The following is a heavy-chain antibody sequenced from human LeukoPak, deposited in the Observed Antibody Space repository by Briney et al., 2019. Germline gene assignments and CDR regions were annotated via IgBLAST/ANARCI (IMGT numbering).Heavy chain of an antibody. D-gene: IGHD3-9*01. CDR3: ARGSPSQLRYFDL. J-gene: IGHJ4*02. CDR1: GFTVSSNY. Sequence: AGGSLRLSCAASGFTVSSNYMSWVRQAPGKGLEWVSVIYSGGSTYYADSVTGRFTISRDNSKNTLYLQMNSLRAEDTAVYYCARGSPSQLRYFDLWGQGTLVTVSS. V-gene: IGHV3-66*02. CDR2: IYSGGST.